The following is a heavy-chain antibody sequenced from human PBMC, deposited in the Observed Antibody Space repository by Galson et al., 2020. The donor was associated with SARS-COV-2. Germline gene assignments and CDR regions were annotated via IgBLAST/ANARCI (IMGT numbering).Heavy chain of an antibody. Sequence: GESLKISCAASGFTFSSYGMHWVRQAPGKGLEWVAVIWYDGSNKYYADSVKGRFTISRDNSKNTLYLQMNSLRAEDTAVYYCAREEQQLALDYWGQGTLVTVSS. CDR3: AREEQQLALDY. V-gene: IGHV3-33*01. J-gene: IGHJ4*02. CDR1: GFTFSSYG. D-gene: IGHD6-13*01. CDR2: IWYDGSNK.